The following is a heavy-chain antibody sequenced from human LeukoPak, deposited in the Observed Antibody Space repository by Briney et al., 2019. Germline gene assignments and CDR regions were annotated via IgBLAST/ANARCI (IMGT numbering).Heavy chain of an antibody. CDR3: ARTWFGERHYYYYYMDV. V-gene: IGHV3-23*01. D-gene: IGHD3-10*01. Sequence: PGGSLRLSCAASGFTFSSYAMSWVRQAPGKGLEWVSAISGSGGSTYYADSVKGRFTISRDNSKNTLYLQMNSLRSDDTAVYYCARTWFGERHYYYYYMDVWGKGTTVTVSS. CDR2: ISGSGGST. J-gene: IGHJ6*03. CDR1: GFTFSSYA.